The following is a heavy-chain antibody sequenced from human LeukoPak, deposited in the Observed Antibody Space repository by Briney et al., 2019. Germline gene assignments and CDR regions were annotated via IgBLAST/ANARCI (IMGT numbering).Heavy chain of an antibody. D-gene: IGHD3-22*01. V-gene: IGHV3-30*02. CDR1: GFTFSSYA. CDR2: IRYDGSNK. CDR3: AKVSTSYYYDSSGYYPIDY. Sequence: PGGSLRLSCAASGFTFSSYAMHWVRQAPGKGLEWVAFIRYDGSNKYYADPVKGRFTISRDNSKNTLYPQMNSLRAEDTAVYYCAKVSTSYYYDSSGYYPIDYWGQGTLVTVSS. J-gene: IGHJ4*02.